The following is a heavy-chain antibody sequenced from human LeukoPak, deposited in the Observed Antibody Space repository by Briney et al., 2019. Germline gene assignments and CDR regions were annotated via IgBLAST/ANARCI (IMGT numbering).Heavy chain of an antibody. CDR1: GGSISSSSYY. D-gene: IGHD1-1*01. Sequence: SETLSLTCTVSGGSISSSSYYWGWIRQPPGKGLEWIGSIYYSGSTYYNPSLKSRVTISVDTSKNQFSLKLSSVTAADTAVYYCATFPGPNPSGLEPPPIPWGQGTLVTVSS. CDR3: ATFPGPNPSGLEPPPIP. J-gene: IGHJ5*02. V-gene: IGHV4-39*01. CDR2: IYYSGST.